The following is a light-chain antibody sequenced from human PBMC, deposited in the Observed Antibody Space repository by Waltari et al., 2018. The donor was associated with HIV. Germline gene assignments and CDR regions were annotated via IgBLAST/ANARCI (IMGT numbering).Light chain of an antibody. J-gene: IGKJ3*01. CDR3: QYFVSYSPGT. CDR1: QSVKNW. CDR2: KAS. Sequence: DIQVTQSPSTLSASVGDRVTITCRASQSVKNWLAWYQQKPGGAPKLLIYKASNSASGVPSRFSGSGSGTEFTLTISSLQPDDFATYFCQYFVSYSPGTFRPGTIVDL. V-gene: IGKV1-5*03.